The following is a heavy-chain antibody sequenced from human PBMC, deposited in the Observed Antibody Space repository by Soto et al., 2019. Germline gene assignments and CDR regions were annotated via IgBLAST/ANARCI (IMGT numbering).Heavy chain of an antibody. Sequence: GGSLRLSCAGSGFTFSTFSMSWVRLAPGKGLEWVSGTSSSGGASSYADSVKGRFTISRDNTKNTLYLQMNSLRAEDTAVYYCARGDATLSAYYYSMDVWGKGTTVTVSS. CDR3: ARGDATLSAYYYSMDV. CDR2: TSSSGGAS. V-gene: IGHV3-23*01. CDR1: GFTFSTFS. D-gene: IGHD1-26*01. J-gene: IGHJ6*03.